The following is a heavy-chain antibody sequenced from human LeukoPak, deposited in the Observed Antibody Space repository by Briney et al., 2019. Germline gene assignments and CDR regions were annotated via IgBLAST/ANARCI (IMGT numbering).Heavy chain of an antibody. J-gene: IGHJ6*03. CDR1: GFTSRTYG. CDR3: ARDKDFYYMDV. Sequence: ASVKVSCEASGFTSRTYGISWVRQAPGQGLEWMGWIDTYNGQTKYTQKVQGRVTMTTDTPTSTVYMELRSLTSDDTAVYYCARDKDFYYMDVWGKGTTVTVSS. V-gene: IGHV1-18*01. CDR2: IDTYNGQT.